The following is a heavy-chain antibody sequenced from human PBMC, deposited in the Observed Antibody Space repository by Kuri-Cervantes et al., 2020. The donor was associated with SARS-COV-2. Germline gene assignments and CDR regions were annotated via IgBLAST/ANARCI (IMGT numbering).Heavy chain of an antibody. CDR3: AVLTGESGPYYYYYGMDV. V-gene: IGHV1-18*01. CDR2: ISAYNGNT. J-gene: IGHJ6*02. CDR1: GYTFTSYG. D-gene: IGHD7-27*01. Sequence: ASVKVSCKASGYTFTSYGISWVRQAPGQGLEWMGWISAYNGNTNYAQKLQGRVTMTTDTSTSTAYMELRSLRSDDTAAYYCAVLTGESGPYYYYYGMDVWGQGTTVTVSS.